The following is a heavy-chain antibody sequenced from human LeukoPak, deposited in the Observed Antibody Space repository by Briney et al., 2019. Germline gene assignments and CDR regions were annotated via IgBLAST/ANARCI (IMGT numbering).Heavy chain of an antibody. CDR1: GFSFSSHW. Sequence: PGGSLRLSCAASGFSFSSHWMHWVRQVPGKGLVWVSHIKRGGTTTSCAVSVKGRFTISRDNAKSPLYLQMNSLRAEDMAVYYCARGSDWGPRSAFDIWGQGTMATVSS. CDR2: IKRGGTTT. D-gene: IGHD7-27*01. J-gene: IGHJ3*02. V-gene: IGHV3-74*01. CDR3: ARGSDWGPRSAFDI.